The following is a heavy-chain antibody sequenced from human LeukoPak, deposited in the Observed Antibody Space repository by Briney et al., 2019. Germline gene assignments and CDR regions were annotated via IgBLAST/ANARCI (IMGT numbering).Heavy chain of an antibody. CDR3: ARVSSSWSDAFDI. Sequence: SETLPLTCTVCGGSISSYYWSWIRQPPGKGLEWIWYIYYSGSTNYNPSLKSRVTISVDTSKNQFSLKLSSVTAADTAVYYCARVSSSWSDAFDIWGQGTMVTVSS. J-gene: IGHJ3*02. CDR1: GGSISSYY. V-gene: IGHV4-59*13. CDR2: IYYSGST. D-gene: IGHD6-13*01.